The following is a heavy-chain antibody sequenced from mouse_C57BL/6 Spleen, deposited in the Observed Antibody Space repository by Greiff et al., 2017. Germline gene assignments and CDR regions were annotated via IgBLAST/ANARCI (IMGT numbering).Heavy chain of an antibody. V-gene: IGHV1-18*01. CDR2: INPNNGGT. CDR1: GYTFTDYN. CDR3: ARIYYGKGFAY. J-gene: IGHJ3*01. Sequence: VQLQQSGPELVKPGASVKIPCKASGYTFTDYNMDWVKQSHGKSLEWIGDINPNNGGTIYNQKFKGKATLTVDKSSSTAYMELRSLTSEDTAVYYCARIYYGKGFAYWGQGTLVTVSA. D-gene: IGHD2-1*01.